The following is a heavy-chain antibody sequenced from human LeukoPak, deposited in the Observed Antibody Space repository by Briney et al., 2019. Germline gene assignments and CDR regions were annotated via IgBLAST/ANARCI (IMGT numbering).Heavy chain of an antibody. CDR3: ARDRGYSGYGYYYGMDV. CDR2: ISSSSSYI. D-gene: IGHD5-12*01. J-gene: IGHJ6*02. CDR1: GFTFSSYS. Sequence: GGSLRLFCTASGFTFSSYSMNWVRQAPGKGLEWVSSISSSSSYIYYADSVKGRFTISRDNAKNSLYLQMNSLRAEDTAVYYCARDRGYSGYGYYYGMDVWGQGTTVTVSS. V-gene: IGHV3-21*01.